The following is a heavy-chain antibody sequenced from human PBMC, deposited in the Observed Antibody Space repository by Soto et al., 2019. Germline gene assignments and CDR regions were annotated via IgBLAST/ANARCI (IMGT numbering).Heavy chain of an antibody. Sequence: GGSLRLSCAASGFTFSSYGMHWVRQAPGKGLEWVAVISYDGSNKYYADSVKGRFTISRDNSKNTLYLQMNSLRAEDTAVYYCAKEQLWLQDYFDYWGQGTLVTVSS. CDR3: AKEQLWLQDYFDY. D-gene: IGHD5-18*01. J-gene: IGHJ4*02. CDR2: ISYDGSNK. V-gene: IGHV3-30*18. CDR1: GFTFSSYG.